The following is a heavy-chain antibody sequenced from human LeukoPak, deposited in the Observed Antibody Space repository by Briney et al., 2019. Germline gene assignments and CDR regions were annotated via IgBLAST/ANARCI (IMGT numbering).Heavy chain of an antibody. J-gene: IGHJ6*02. CDR2: ISYDGSNK. Sequence: GSLRLPCAASGFTFSSYGMHWVRQAPGKGLEWVAVISYDGSNKYYADSVKGRFTISRDNSKDTLYLQMNSLRAEDTAVYYCAKDLEPAATYYYYGMDVWGQGTTVTVSS. D-gene: IGHD2-2*01. V-gene: IGHV3-30*18. CDR3: AKDLEPAATYYYYGMDV. CDR1: GFTFSSYG.